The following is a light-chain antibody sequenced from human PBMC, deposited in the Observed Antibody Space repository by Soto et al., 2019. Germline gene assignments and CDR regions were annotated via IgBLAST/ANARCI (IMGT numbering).Light chain of an antibody. V-gene: IGKV3-20*01. CDR3: QQYGYSFSA. Sequence: EILLTQSPGTLSLSPGERATLSCRASQRVSSSYLSWYQLKPGQAPRLLIYGASSRATGIPDRFSGSGSGTDFTLTISRLEPEDFAVYYCQQYGYSFSAFGQGTKVEL. J-gene: IGKJ1*01. CDR2: GAS. CDR1: QRVSSSY.